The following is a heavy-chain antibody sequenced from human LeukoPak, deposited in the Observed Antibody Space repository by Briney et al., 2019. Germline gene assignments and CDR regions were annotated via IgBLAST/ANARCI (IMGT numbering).Heavy chain of an antibody. D-gene: IGHD5-18*01. CDR3: ARVDTVMAYYFDF. CDR2: IYSGGTT. Sequence: PGGSLRLSCAASGFTVSTNCMTWVRQAPGKGLEWVSTIYSGGTTYYADSVMGRFIISRHNSRNTLYLQMNSLRAEDTAVYYCARVDTVMAYYFDFWGQGTLVTVSS. J-gene: IGHJ4*02. CDR1: GFTVSTNC. V-gene: IGHV3-53*04.